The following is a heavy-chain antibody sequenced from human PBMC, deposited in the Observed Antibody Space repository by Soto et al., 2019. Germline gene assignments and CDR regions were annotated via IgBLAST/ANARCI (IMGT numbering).Heavy chain of an antibody. Sequence: EVQLVESGGGLVQPGGSLRLSCAASGFIFSSYWMSWVRQAPGKGLEWVANIKQDGSEKYYVDSVKGRFTISRDNAKNSLYLQMNGLRAEDTAVYYCARGPYSRSSYGMDVWGQGTTVTVSS. V-gene: IGHV3-7*03. J-gene: IGHJ6*02. CDR3: ARGPYSRSSYGMDV. D-gene: IGHD6-6*01. CDR2: IKQDGSEK. CDR1: GFIFSSYW.